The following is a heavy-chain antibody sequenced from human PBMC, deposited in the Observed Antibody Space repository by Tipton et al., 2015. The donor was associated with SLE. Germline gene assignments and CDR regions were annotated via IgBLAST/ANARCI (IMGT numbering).Heavy chain of an antibody. V-gene: IGHV3-23*03. CDR1: GFTSSNYA. Sequence: SLRLSCAASGFTSSNYAMNWVRQAPGKGLEWVSVLYGGGSNTFYADSVKGRFAISRDNSKNTLYLQMSGLRAEDTAVYYCAKADLYNDNLYYFDYWGQGTLVTVSS. CDR2: LYGGGSNT. J-gene: IGHJ4*02. D-gene: IGHD3-22*01. CDR3: AKADLYNDNLYYFDY.